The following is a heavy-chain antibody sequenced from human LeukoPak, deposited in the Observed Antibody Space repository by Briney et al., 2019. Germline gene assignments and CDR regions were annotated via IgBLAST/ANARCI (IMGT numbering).Heavy chain of an antibody. CDR2: IYYSGST. V-gene: IGHV4-59*01. D-gene: IGHD5-18*01. J-gene: IGHJ4*02. Sequence: SETLSLTCTVSGGSISSYYWNWIRQPPGKGLEWIGYIYYSGSTNYNPSLKSRVTISVDTSKNQFSLKLSSVTAADTAVYYCARLNVDTTMAHDYWGQGTLVTVSS. CDR3: ARLNVDTTMAHDY. CDR1: GGSISSYY.